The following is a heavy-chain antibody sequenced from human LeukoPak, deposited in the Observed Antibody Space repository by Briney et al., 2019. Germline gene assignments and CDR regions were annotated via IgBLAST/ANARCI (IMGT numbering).Heavy chain of an antibody. CDR3: VKSTFGGVIYDY. CDR2: ISGDGGST. V-gene: IGHV3-43*02. J-gene: IGHJ4*02. Sequence: GGSLRLSCAASGFTFDDYAMHWVRQAPGKGLEWVSLISGDGGSTYYADSVKGRFTISRDNSKNSLYLQMNSLRTEDTALYYCVKSTFGGVIYDYWGQGTLVTVSS. CDR1: GFTFDDYA. D-gene: IGHD3-16*02.